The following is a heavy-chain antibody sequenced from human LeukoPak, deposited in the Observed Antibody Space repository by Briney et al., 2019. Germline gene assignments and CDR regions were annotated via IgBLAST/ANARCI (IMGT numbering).Heavy chain of an antibody. V-gene: IGHV1-69*13. CDR3: ARINHYDILAGYYD. D-gene: IGHD3-9*01. CDR2: IIPIFGTA. Sequence: SVKVSCKASGGTFSSYAISWVRQAPGQGLEWMGGIIPIFGTANYAQKFQGRVTITADESTSTAYMELSSLRSEDTAVYYCARINHYDILAGYYDWGQGTLVTVSS. CDR1: GGTFSSYA. J-gene: IGHJ4*02.